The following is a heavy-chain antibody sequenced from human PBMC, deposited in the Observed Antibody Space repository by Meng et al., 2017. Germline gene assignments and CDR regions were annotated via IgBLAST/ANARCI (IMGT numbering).Heavy chain of an antibody. V-gene: IGHV4-59*01. CDR3: ARDGSSGWHFDY. Sequence: SETLSLTCTVSGGPISSYYWSWIRQPPGKGLEWIGYIYYSGSTNYNPSLKSRVTISVDTSKNQFSLKLSSVIAADTDVYYCARDGSSGWHFDYWGQGTLVTVSS. J-gene: IGHJ4*02. CDR2: IYYSGST. CDR1: GGPISSYY. D-gene: IGHD6-19*01.